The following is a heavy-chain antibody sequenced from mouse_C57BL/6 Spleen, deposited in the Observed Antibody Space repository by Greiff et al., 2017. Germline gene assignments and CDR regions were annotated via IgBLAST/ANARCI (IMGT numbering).Heavy chain of an antibody. D-gene: IGHD1-1*01. J-gene: IGHJ4*01. V-gene: IGHV1-15*01. CDR1: GYTFTDYE. CDR3: TRYGSSWDYYAMDY. Sequence: VQLQQSGAELVRPGASVTLSCKASGYTFTDYEMHWVKQTPVHGLEWIGAIDPETGGTAYNQKFKGKAILTADKSSSTAYMELRSLTSEDSAVYYCTRYGSSWDYYAMDYWGQGTSVTVSS. CDR2: IDPETGGT.